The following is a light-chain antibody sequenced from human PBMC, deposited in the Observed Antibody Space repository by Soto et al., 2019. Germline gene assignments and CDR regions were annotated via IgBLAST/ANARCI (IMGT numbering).Light chain of an antibody. V-gene: IGLV3-21*01. J-gene: IGLJ3*02. CDR1: NIGSKS. CDR2: YAS. Sequence: SYELTQPPSVSVAPGKTASVACGGSNIGSKSVHWYQKKSGQAPVLVMYYASDRPSGIPERFSGSNSGNTANLTISRGEAGDEAEYYCQVWDISSGHVVFGGGTKLTVL. CDR3: QVWDISSGHVV.